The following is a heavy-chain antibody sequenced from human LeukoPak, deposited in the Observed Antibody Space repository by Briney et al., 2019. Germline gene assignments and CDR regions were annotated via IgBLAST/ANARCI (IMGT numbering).Heavy chain of an antibody. V-gene: IGHV3-7*01. J-gene: IGHJ4*02. D-gene: IGHD5-18*01. CDR2: IKRDGGEK. CDR1: TFTFTPGW. Sequence: PGGSLRLSCEASTFTFTPGWMSWVRQAPGKGLEWVAMIKRDGGEKYYVDSVKGRFTISRDNAKKSLYLQMDSLRVEDTAVYYCASLDTAHPSGVYWGQGTLVTVSS. CDR3: ASLDTAHPSGVY.